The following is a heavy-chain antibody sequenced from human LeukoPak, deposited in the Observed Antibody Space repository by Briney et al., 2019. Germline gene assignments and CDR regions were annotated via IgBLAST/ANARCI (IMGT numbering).Heavy chain of an antibody. J-gene: IGHJ4*02. CDR2: ISRSSNYI. CDR1: GFTFSSYS. Sequence: GGSLRLSCAASGFTFSSYSMNWVRQAPGKGLEWVSSISRSSNYIYYADSVKGRFTISRDNAKNSLYLQISSLRAEDTSVYYCARGENNYGYYYFDYWGQGTLVTVSS. D-gene: IGHD5-24*01. CDR3: ARGENNYGYYYFDY. V-gene: IGHV3-21*01.